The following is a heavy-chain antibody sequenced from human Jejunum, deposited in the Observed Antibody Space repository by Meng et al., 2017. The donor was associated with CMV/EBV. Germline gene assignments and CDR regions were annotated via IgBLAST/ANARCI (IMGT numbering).Heavy chain of an antibody. J-gene: IGHJ6*02. CDR3: ARESMVAVSRYFFYVVDV. V-gene: IGHV4-61*01. CDR2: ISYSGKT. CDR1: SANFY. D-gene: IGHD2/OR15-2a*01. Sequence: SANFYWTWVRQPPGKGLEWIGYISYSGKTNYNPSLESRVTITRDTTKNQFSLNLNSATTADTAFYLCARESMVAVSRYFFYVVDVWGQGTTVTVSS.